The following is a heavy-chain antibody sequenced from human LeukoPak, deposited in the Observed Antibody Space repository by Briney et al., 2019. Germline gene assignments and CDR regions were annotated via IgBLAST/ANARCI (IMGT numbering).Heavy chain of an antibody. CDR2: LDPEDGET. J-gene: IGHJ4*02. CDR3: ARGGDGITMVRGVITY. D-gene: IGHD3-10*01. Sequence: GASVKVSCKVSGYTLTELSMHWVRQAPGKGLEWMGGLDPEDGETIYAQKFQGRVTMTEDTSTDTAYMELSSLRSEDTAVYYCARGGDGITMVRGVITYWGQGTLATVSS. CDR1: GYTLTELS. V-gene: IGHV1-24*01.